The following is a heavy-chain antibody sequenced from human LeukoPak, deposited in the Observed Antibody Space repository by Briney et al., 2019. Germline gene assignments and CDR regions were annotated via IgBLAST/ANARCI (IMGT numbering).Heavy chain of an antibody. Sequence: GASVKVSCKASGYTFTSYYMYWVRQAPGQGLEWMGIINPSGGSTSYAQKFQGRVTMTRDTSTSTVYMELSSLRSEDTAVYYCATTSPAYYYDRRGAFDIWGQGTMVTVSS. CDR2: INPSGGST. V-gene: IGHV1-46*01. D-gene: IGHD3-22*01. CDR3: ATTSPAYYYDRRGAFDI. CDR1: GYTFTSYY. J-gene: IGHJ3*02.